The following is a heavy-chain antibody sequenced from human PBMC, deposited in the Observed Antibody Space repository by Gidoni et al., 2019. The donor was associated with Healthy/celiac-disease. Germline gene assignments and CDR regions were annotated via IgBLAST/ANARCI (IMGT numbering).Heavy chain of an antibody. CDR3: ARTPPPYYYDSSGYYYPYYFDY. D-gene: IGHD3-22*01. CDR2: IDWDDDK. V-gene: IGHV2-70*04. Sequence: QVTLKESGPALVKPTQTLTLTCTFSGFSLSTSGMRVSWIRQPPGKALEWLARIDWDDDKFYSTSLKTRLTISKDTSKNQVVLTMTNMDPVDTATYYCARTPPPYYYDSSGYYYPYYFDYWGQGTLVTVSS. CDR1: GFSLSTSGMR. J-gene: IGHJ4*02.